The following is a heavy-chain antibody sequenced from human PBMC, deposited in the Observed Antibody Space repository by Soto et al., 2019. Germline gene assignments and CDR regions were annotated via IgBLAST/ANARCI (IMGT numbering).Heavy chain of an antibody. CDR3: ARGRKLINGTYLYX. Sequence: SETLSLTCAVYGGSFSGYYWTWIRRPPGKGLEWIVEINYSGSTNYKPSLTSRVTISVDTSKNQVSLKMISVTAADTAVYYCARGRKLINGTYLYXWGQGTLFTVSX. CDR2: INYSGST. D-gene: IGHD1-20*01. V-gene: IGHV4-34*01. CDR1: GGSFSGYY. J-gene: IGHJ4*02.